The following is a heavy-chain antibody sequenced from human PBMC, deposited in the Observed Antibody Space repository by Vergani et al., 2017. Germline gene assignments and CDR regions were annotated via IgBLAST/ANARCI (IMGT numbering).Heavy chain of an antibody. V-gene: IGHV3-23*01. CDR2: ISGSGGST. CDR1: GFTFSSYA. D-gene: IGHD3-10*01. CDR3: SGGTGMAYYFDY. J-gene: IGHJ4*02. Sequence: EVQLLESGGGLVQPGGSLRLSCAASGFTFSSYAMSWVRQAPGKGLEWVSAISGSGGSTYYADSVKGRFTISRDNSNNTLYLQMNSLRAEDTAVYYCSGGTGMAYYFDYWGQGTLVTVSS.